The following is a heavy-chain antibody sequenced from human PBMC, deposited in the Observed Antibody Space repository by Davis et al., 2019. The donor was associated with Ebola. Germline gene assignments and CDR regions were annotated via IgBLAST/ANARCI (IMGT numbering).Heavy chain of an antibody. CDR1: GFTFSSYG. J-gene: IGHJ6*02. Sequence: GESLKISCAASGFTFSSYGMHWVRQAPGKGLEWVAVISYDGSNKYYADSVKGRFTISSDNAKNSLYLQMNSLRAEDTAVYYCARELDYGDYYYGMDVWGQGTTVTVSS. CDR2: ISYDGSNK. V-gene: IGHV3-30*03. CDR3: ARELDYGDYYYGMDV. D-gene: IGHD4-17*01.